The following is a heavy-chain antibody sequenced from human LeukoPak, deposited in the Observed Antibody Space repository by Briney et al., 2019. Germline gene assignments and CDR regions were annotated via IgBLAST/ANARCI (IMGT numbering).Heavy chain of an antibody. J-gene: IGHJ4*02. D-gene: IGHD2-21*02. Sequence: PGGSLRLSCAASGFTFSSYAMHWVRQAPGKGLEWVAVISYDGSNKYYADSVKGRFTISRDNSKNTLYLRMNSLRAEDTAVYYCARDEGFVVVTAILDYWGQGTLVTVSS. V-gene: IGHV3-30-3*01. CDR1: GFTFSSYA. CDR3: ARDEGFVVVTAILDY. CDR2: ISYDGSNK.